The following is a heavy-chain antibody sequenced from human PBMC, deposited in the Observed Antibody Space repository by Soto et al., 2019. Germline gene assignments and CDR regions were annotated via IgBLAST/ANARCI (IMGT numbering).Heavy chain of an antibody. CDR3: ARDKSNQGQLVHYLYYYGMDV. V-gene: IGHV3-21*01. CDR2: ISDNGKYI. CDR1: GFTVRLFS. J-gene: IGHJ6*02. Sequence: GGSLRLSCAASGFTVRLFSLDWVPQGPGQGLEWGSSISDNGKYIYYADSVKGRFTISRDNSKNTLHLQMNSLGPEDTAVYYCARDKSNQGQLVHYLYYYGMDVWGQGATVTVSS. D-gene: IGHD5-18*01.